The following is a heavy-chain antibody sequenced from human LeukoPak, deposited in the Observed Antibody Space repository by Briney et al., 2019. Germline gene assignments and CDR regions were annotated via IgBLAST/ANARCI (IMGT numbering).Heavy chain of an antibody. J-gene: IGHJ4*02. D-gene: IGHD1-26*01. CDR1: GFTFSNYW. Sequence: GGSLRLSCAASGFTFSNYWMTWVRQAPGKGLEWVSGITWNSDNIGYADSVKGRFTISRDNAKNSLYLQMNSLRAEDTAFYYCAKGGRWELPYYFDYWGQGTLVTVSS. CDR2: ITWNSDNI. CDR3: AKGGRWELPYYFDY. V-gene: IGHV3-9*01.